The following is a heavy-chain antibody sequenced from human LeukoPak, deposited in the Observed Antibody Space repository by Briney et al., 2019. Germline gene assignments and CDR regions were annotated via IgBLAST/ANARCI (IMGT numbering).Heavy chain of an antibody. CDR3: ARSWGAAYYYYMDV. CDR2: ISYDGSNK. D-gene: IGHD3-16*01. V-gene: IGHV3-30*04. CDR1: GFTFSSYA. Sequence: GGSLRLSCVVSGFTFSSYAMHWVRQAPGKGLEWVAVISYDGSNKYFADSVKGRFTISRDSAKNSLYLQMNTLRVEDTAVYYCARSWGAAYYYYMDVWGKGTTVTVSS. J-gene: IGHJ6*03.